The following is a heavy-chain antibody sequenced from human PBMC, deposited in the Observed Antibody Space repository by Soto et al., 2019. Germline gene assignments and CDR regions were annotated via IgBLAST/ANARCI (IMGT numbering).Heavy chain of an antibody. V-gene: IGHV4-61*01. D-gene: IGHD4-4*01. J-gene: IGHJ6*02. Sequence: SETLSLTCSVSGDSVSRSKYYWTWIRQSPGKGLEWLGYIFYTGITEYNPSLESRISLSLDTSKNQFSLKLSSVTAADTAVYYCARLKGMTTDFNYYYGMDVWGQGTTVTVSS. CDR2: IFYTGIT. CDR3: ARLKGMTTDFNYYYGMDV. CDR1: GDSVSRSKYY.